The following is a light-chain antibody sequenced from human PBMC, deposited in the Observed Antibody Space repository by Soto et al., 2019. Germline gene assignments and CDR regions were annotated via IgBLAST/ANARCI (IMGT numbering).Light chain of an antibody. V-gene: IGKV1-39*01. CDR2: AAS. CDR1: QSISSY. CDR3: QQGSTTPIT. J-gene: IGKJ5*01. Sequence: DIQMTQSPSSLSASVGYIFAVTGGASQSISSYLNWYQQKPGKAPKLLIYAASSLQSGVPSRFSGSGPGTDFTLTISSLQPEDSATYYCQQGSTTPITFGLGTRLEIK.